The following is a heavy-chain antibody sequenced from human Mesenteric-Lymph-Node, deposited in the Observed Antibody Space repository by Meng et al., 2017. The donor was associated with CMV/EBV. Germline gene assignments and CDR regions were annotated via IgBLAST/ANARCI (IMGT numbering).Heavy chain of an antibody. CDR1: GGTFSSYA. Sequence: ASGGTFSSYAISWVRQAPGQGLEWMGGIIPIFGTANYAQKFQGRVTITADESTSTAYMELSSLRSEDTAVYYCARVFQGSGSYFDYWGQGTLVTVSS. J-gene: IGHJ4*02. V-gene: IGHV1-69*01. CDR3: ARVFQGSGSYFDY. D-gene: IGHD3-10*01. CDR2: IIPIFGTA.